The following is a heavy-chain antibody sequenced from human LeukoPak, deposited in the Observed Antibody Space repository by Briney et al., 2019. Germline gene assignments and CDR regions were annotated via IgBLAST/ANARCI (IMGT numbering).Heavy chain of an antibody. CDR2: IIPIFGTA. CDR1: GGTFSSYA. Sequence: GASVKVSCKASGGTFSSYAISWVRQAPGQGLEWMGGIIPIFGTANHAQKFQGRVTITADESTSTAYMELSSLRSEDTAVYYCARGPYYDSSGYLFLLAEYFQHWGQGTLVTVSS. D-gene: IGHD3-22*01. J-gene: IGHJ1*01. CDR3: ARGPYYDSSGYLFLLAEYFQH. V-gene: IGHV1-69*13.